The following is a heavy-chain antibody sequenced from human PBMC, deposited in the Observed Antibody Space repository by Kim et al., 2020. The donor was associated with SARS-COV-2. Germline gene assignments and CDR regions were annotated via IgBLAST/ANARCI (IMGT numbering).Heavy chain of an antibody. CDR1: GGTFSSYA. V-gene: IGHV1-69*13. Sequence: SVKVSCKASGGTFSSYAISWVRQAPGQGLEWMGGIIPIFGTANYAQKFQGRVTITADESTSTAYMELSSLRSEDTAVYYCASLVRYDSSGYLGHPPNWGQGTLVTVSS. J-gene: IGHJ4*02. D-gene: IGHD3-22*01. CDR2: IIPIFGTA. CDR3: ASLVRYDSSGYLGHPPN.